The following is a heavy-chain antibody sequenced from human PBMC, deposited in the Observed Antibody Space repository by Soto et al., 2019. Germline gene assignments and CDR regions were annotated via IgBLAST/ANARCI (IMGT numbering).Heavy chain of an antibody. CDR2: IYWDGDK. J-gene: IGHJ5*02. CDR1: GFSLSTSGAA. D-gene: IGHD3-3*01. CDR3: AHRATMTIFGLIIDNGIWFDP. V-gene: IGHV2-5*02. Sequence: QINLIESGPTLVKPTQTLTLTCTFSGFSLSTSGAAVGWVRQPPGRALEWLALIYWDGDKRYNASLGNRLTRTKDTSMYQVVLTLTNVDPADTATYYCAHRATMTIFGLIIDNGIWFDPWGQGTRVIVSS.